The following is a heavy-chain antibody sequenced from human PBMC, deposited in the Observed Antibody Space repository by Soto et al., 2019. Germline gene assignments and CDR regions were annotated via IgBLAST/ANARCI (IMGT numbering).Heavy chain of an antibody. CDR2: IFYSGST. D-gene: IGHD1-26*01. CDR1: GGSLSSASW. V-gene: IGHV4-4*02. CDR3: LHHGRVPYCPDF. Sequence: PSETLALACAVSGGSLSSASWWSWVRHPPGRSLEWLGGIFYSGSTKYNPSLNSRVNLSPDQYKKDSYLRRSSVNATGTAVYYSLHHGRVPYCPDFWAQGRLVPDSS. J-gene: IGHJ4*02.